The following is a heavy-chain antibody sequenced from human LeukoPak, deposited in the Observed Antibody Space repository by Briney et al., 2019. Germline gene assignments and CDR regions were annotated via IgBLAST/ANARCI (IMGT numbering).Heavy chain of an antibody. CDR1: GGTFSSYA. CDR2: IIPIFGTA. J-gene: IGHJ4*02. V-gene: IGHV1-69*13. Sequence: ASVKVSCKASGGTFSSYAISWVRQAPGQRLEWMGGIIPIFGTANYAQKFQGRVTITADESTSTAYMELSSLRSEDTAVYYCARGQGQWLDGDYFDYWGQGTLVTVSS. CDR3: ARGQGQWLDGDYFDY. D-gene: IGHD6-19*01.